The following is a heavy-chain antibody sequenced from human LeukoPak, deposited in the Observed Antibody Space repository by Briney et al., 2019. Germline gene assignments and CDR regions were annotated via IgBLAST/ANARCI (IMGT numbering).Heavy chain of an antibody. CDR3: ARGGGLDV. CDR2: IWYDGSNK. CDR1: GFTFSSYT. V-gene: IGHV3-33*08. Sequence: GGSLRLSCAASGFTFSSYTMGWVRQAPGKGLEWVAVIWYDGSNKYYADSVKGRFTISRDNAKNSLYLQMSNLRAEDTAVYFCARGGGLDVWGQGATVTVSS. J-gene: IGHJ6*02. D-gene: IGHD3-16*01.